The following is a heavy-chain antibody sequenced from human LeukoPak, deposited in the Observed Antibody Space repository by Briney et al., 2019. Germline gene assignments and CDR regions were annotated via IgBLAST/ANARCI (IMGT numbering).Heavy chain of an antibody. V-gene: IGHV5-51*01. CDR2: TYPGDSDT. J-gene: IGHJ6*03. CDR1: GYSFTSYW. CDR3: ARLGSIAVAAQPGYYYYYMDV. Sequence: LGESLKISCKGSGYSFTSYWIGWVRQMPGKGLEWMGITYPGDSDTRYSPSFQGQVTISADKSISTAYLQWSSLKASDTAMYYCARLGSIAVAAQPGYYYYYMDVWGKGTTVTISS. D-gene: IGHD6-19*01.